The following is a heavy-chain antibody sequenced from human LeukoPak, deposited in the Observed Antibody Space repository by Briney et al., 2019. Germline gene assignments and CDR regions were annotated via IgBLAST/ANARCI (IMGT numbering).Heavy chain of an antibody. D-gene: IGHD2-21*02. Sequence: GRSLRLSCAASGFTFSSYGMHWVRQAPGKGLEWVAVISYDGSNKYYADSVKGRFTISRDNSKNTLYLQMNSLRAEDTAVYYCARDYCGGDRYSGDPYYGMDVWGQGTTVTVSS. J-gene: IGHJ6*02. CDR3: ARDYCGGDRYSGDPYYGMDV. CDR2: ISYDGSNK. CDR1: GFTFSSYG. V-gene: IGHV3-30*03.